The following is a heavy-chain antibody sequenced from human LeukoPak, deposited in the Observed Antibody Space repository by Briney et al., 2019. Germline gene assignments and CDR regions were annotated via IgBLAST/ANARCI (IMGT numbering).Heavy chain of an antibody. CDR1: GGSVSSGSYY. J-gene: IGHJ6*02. CDR3: ARAGDFWSGYINYYYYGMDV. D-gene: IGHD3-3*01. V-gene: IGHV4-61*01. CDR2: IYYSGST. Sequence: SETLSPTCTVSGGSVSSGSYYWSWIRQPPGKGLEWIGYIYYSGSTNYNPSLKSRVTISVDTSKDQFSLKLSSVTAADTAVYYCARAGDFWSGYINYYYYGMDVWGQGTAVTVSS.